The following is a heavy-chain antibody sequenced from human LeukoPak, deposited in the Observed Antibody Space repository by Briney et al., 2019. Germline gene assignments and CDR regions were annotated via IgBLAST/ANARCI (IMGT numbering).Heavy chain of an antibody. CDR1: GGTFSSYA. J-gene: IGHJ5*02. CDR2: IIPIFGTA. V-gene: IGHV1-69*13. Sequence: SVKVSCKASGGTFSSYAISWVRQAPGQGLEWMGGIIPIFGTANYAQKFQGRVTITADESTSTAYMELSSLRSEDTAVYYCAKVHDYGGNNNWFDPWGQGTLVTVSS. CDR3: AKVHDYGGNNNWFDP. D-gene: IGHD4-23*01.